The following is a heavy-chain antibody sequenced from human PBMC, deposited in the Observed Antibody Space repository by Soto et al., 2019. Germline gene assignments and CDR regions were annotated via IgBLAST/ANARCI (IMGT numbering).Heavy chain of an antibody. CDR2: IYHSGST. Sequence: PSETLSLTCAVSGYSISSGYYWGWIRQPPGKGLEWIGSIYHSGSTYYNPSLKSRVTISVDTSKNQFSLKLSSVTAADTAVYYCARGDRSPYYYDSRGHQSAFDIWGQGTMVTVSS. V-gene: IGHV4-38-2*01. D-gene: IGHD3-22*01. CDR3: ARGDRSPYYYDSRGHQSAFDI. J-gene: IGHJ3*02. CDR1: GYSISSGYY.